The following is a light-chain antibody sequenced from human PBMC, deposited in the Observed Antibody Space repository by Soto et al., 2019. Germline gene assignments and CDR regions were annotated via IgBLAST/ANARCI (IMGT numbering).Light chain of an antibody. CDR3: QQSYSTPWT. CDR1: QSISSY. Sequence: DIQMTQSPSSLCTSVGDRVTITCLASQSISSYLNWYQQKPGKAPKLLIFAASSLQSGVPSRFSGSGSVTDFTLTISSLQPEDFASYYCQQSYSTPWTFGQGTKVDIK. CDR2: AAS. J-gene: IGKJ1*01. V-gene: IGKV1-39*01.